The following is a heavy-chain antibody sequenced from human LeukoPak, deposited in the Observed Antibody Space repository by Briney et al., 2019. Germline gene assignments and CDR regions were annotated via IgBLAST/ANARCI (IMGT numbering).Heavy chain of an antibody. CDR3: ARGIPLWSYYFDY. CDR2: ISSSGGTI. CDR1: GFTFSSYE. V-gene: IGHV3-48*03. J-gene: IGHJ4*02. Sequence: GGSLRLSCAASGFTFSSYEMNWVRQAPGKGLEWVSYISSSGGTIYYADSVKGRFTISRDNAKNSLYLQMNRLRAEDTAVYYCARGIPLWSYYFDYWGQGTLVTVST. D-gene: IGHD3-10*01.